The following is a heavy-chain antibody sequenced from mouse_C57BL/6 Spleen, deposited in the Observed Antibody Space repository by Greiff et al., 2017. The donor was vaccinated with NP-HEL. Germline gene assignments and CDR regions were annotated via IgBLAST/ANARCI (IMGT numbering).Heavy chain of an antibody. V-gene: IGHV1-72*01. CDR1: GYTFTSYW. Sequence: QVQLQQPGAELVKPGASVKLSCKASGYTFTSYWMHWVKQRPGRGLEWIGRIDPNSGGTKYNEKFKSKATLTVDKPSTTAYMQLSSLTSEDSAVYNCARGSIYYDYDDGWAWFAYWGQGTLVTVSA. D-gene: IGHD2-4*01. CDR3: ARGSIYYDYDDGWAWFAY. CDR2: IDPNSGGT. J-gene: IGHJ3*01.